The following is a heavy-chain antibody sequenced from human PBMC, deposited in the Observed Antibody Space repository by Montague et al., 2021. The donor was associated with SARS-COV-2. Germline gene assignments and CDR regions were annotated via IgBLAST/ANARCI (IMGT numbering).Heavy chain of an antibody. J-gene: IGHJ4*02. CDR1: GGSFSGYY. D-gene: IGHD6-13*01. V-gene: IGHV4-34*01. CDR3: ARDSIAAAGTDY. CDR2: INHSGST. Sequence: SETLSLTCAVYGGSFSGYYWSWIRQPPGKGLEWIGEINHSGSTNYNPSLKSRVTISVDTSKNQFSLKLSPVTAADTAVYYCARDSIAAAGTDYWGQGTLVTVSS.